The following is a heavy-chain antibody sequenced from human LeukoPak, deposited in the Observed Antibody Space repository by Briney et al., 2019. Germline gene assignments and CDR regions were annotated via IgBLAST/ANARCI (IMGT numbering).Heavy chain of an antibody. CDR1: GGSISSYY. D-gene: IGHD3-10*01. CDR3: AGWFGESLPGAFDI. Sequence: SETLSLTCTVSGGSISSYYWSWIRQPPGKGLEWIGYIYYSGSTNYNPSLKSRVTISVDTSKNQFSLKLSSVTAADTAVYYCAGWFGESLPGAFDIWGQGTLVTVSS. V-gene: IGHV4-59*08. CDR2: IYYSGST. J-gene: IGHJ4*02.